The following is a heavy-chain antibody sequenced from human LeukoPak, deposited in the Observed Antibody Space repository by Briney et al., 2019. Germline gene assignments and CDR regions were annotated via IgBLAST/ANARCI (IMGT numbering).Heavy chain of an antibody. CDR3: AKDIALGYGSGSYSPSFDY. V-gene: IGHV3-43D*03. J-gene: IGHJ4*02. CDR1: GFTFDDYA. D-gene: IGHD3-10*01. Sequence: GGSLRLSCAASGFTFDDYAMHWVRQAPGKGLEWASLISWDGGSTYYADSVKGRFTISRDNSKNSLYLQMNSLRAEDTALYYRAKDIALGYGSGSYSPSFDYWGQGTLVTVSS. CDR2: ISWDGGST.